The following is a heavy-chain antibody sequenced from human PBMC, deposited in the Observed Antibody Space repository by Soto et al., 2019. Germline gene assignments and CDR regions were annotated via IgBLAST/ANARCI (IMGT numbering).Heavy chain of an antibody. Sequence: GASVKVSCKASGYTFTSYAMHWVRQAPGQRLEWMGWINAGNGNTKYSQKFQGRVTITRDTSASTAYMELSSLRSEDTAVYYCARSPAVAGNTNWFDPWGQGTLVTVSS. CDR1: GYTFTSYA. CDR2: INAGNGNT. CDR3: ARSPAVAGNTNWFDP. V-gene: IGHV1-3*01. D-gene: IGHD6-19*01. J-gene: IGHJ5*02.